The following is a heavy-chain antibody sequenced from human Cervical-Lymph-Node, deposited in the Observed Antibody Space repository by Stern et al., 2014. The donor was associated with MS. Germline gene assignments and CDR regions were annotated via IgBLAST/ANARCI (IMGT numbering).Heavy chain of an antibody. CDR1: GYTFTGYY. J-gene: IGHJ4*02. CDR2: IIPNNGDT. Sequence: QVQLVQSGAEVKKPGASVKVSCKASGYTFTGYYIHWVRQAPGQGLEWMGRIIPNNGDTNYAQNFQGRVTMTRDTSISTAYMELSRLRSDDTAVYYCAKDGYNYWGQGTLVTVSS. D-gene: IGHD5-24*01. V-gene: IGHV1-2*06. CDR3: AKDGYNY.